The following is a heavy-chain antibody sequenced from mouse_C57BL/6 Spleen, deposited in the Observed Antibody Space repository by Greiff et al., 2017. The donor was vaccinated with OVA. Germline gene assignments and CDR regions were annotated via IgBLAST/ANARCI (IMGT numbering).Heavy chain of an antibody. V-gene: IGHV1-47*01. Sequence: VQLQQSGAELVKPGASVKMSRKASGYTFTTYPIEWMKQNHGKSLEWIGNFHPYNDDTKYNEKFKGKATLTVEKSSSTVYLELSRLTSDDSAVYYCARQNYYGSPYWYFDVWGTGTTVTVSS. CDR1: GYTFTTYP. J-gene: IGHJ1*03. CDR2: FHPYNDDT. CDR3: ARQNYYGSPYWYFDV. D-gene: IGHD1-1*01.